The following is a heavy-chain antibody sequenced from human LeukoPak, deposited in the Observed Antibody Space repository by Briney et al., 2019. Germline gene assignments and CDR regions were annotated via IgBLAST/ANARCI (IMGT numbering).Heavy chain of an antibody. V-gene: IGHV1-3*01. CDR3: ARTGGYDLGRYYGMDV. CDR1: GYTFTSYA. CDR2: INAGNGNT. J-gene: IGHJ6*04. Sequence: ASVKVSCKASGYTFTSYAMHWVRQAPGQRLEWMGWINAGNGNTKYSQKFQGRVTITRDTSASTAYMELSSLRSEDTAVYYCARTGGYDLGRYYGMDVWGKGTTVTVSS. D-gene: IGHD5-12*01.